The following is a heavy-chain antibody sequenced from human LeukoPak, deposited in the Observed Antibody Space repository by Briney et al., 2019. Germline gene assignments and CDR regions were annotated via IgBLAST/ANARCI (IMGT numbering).Heavy chain of an antibody. CDR2: IFPGDSDT. D-gene: IGHD7-27*01. Sequence: GASLKISSKGSGSSFTNYWIGWVRRLPGKGLVWWGIIFPGDSDTRYSPSFQGQVTISADKSISPAYLQWSSLKASDTAMYYCARRFNWDPFNNWGQGTMVTVSS. V-gene: IGHV5-51*01. J-gene: IGHJ3*02. CDR3: ARRFNWDPFNN. CDR1: GSSFTNYW.